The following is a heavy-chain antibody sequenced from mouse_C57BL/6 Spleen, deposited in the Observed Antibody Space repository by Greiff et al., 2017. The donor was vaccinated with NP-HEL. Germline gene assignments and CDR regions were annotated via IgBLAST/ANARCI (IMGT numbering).Heavy chain of an antibody. CDR2: INPNNGGT. CDR1: GYTFTDYN. J-gene: IGHJ3*01. CDR3: ALYYYGSSEGWFAY. V-gene: IGHV1-22*01. Sequence: EVQLQQSGPELVKPGASVKMSCKASGYTFTDYNMHWVKQSHGKSLEWIGYINPNNGGTSYNQKFKGQATLTVNKSSSTAYMELRSLTSEDSAVYYCALYYYGSSEGWFAYWGQGTLVTVSA. D-gene: IGHD1-1*01.